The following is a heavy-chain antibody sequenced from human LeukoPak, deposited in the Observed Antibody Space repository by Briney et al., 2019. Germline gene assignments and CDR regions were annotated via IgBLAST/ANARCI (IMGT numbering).Heavy chain of an antibody. CDR2: INQDGSEK. Sequence: PGGSLILSCAASGFTFSNSGMGWVRQAPGKGLEWVANINQDGSEKNCVDSVKGRFTISRDNAKNSLYLQMNSLRAEDTAAYYCANNRASLDYWGQGTLVTVSS. D-gene: IGHD2/OR15-2a*01. J-gene: IGHJ4*02. V-gene: IGHV3-7*02. CDR3: ANNRASLDY. CDR1: GFTFSNSG.